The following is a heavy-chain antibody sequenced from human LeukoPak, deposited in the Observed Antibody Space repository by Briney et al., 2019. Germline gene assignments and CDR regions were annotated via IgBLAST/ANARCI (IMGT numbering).Heavy chain of an antibody. Sequence: GASVKVSCKASGGTXSXYAISXXXXXPGXXLEWMGGIIPIFGTXNYAQKFQGRVTITADESTSTAYMELSSLRSEDTAVYYCAIGPDTMADLDYWGQGTLVTVSS. CDR2: IIPIFGTX. J-gene: IGHJ4*02. D-gene: IGHD3-10*01. CDR3: AIGPDTMADLDY. CDR1: GGTXSXYA. V-gene: IGHV1-69*01.